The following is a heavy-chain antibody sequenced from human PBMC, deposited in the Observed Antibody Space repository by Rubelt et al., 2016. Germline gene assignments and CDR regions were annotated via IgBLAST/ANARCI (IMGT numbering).Heavy chain of an antibody. J-gene: IGHJ2*01. CDR3: ARAVADYWYFDL. CDR1: GFTFDDYG. CDR2: INWNGGST. D-gene: IGHD6-13*01. V-gene: IGHV3-20*01. Sequence: EVQLVESGGGLVKPGGSLRLSCAASGFTFDDYGMSWVRQAPGKGLEWVSGINWNGGSTGYADSVKGRFTISRDNAKNSLYLQMNSLRAEDTALYHCARAVADYWYFDLWGRGTLVTVSS.